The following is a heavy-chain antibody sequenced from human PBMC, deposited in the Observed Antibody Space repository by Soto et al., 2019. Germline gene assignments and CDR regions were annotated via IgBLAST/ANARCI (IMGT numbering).Heavy chain of an antibody. CDR3: ARDYYYYGMDV. CDR2: IYYSGST. V-gene: IGHV4-61*01. CDR1: GGSVSSGSYY. J-gene: IGHJ6*02. Sequence: QVQLQESGPGLVKPSETPSLTCTVSGGSVSSGSYYWSWIRQPPGKGLEWIGYIYYSGSTNYNPSLTSRVTISVDTSKNQFSLKLSSVTAADTAVYYCARDYYYYGMDVWGQGTTVTVSS.